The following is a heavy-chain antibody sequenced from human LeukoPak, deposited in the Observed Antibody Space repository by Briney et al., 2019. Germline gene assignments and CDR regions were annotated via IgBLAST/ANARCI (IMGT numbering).Heavy chain of an antibody. D-gene: IGHD5-24*01. Sequence: GGSLRLSCAASGFTFSTYAMSWVRQAPGKGLEWVSTISGSGGGTYYADSVKGRFTISRDNSKNTLYLQMNSLRAEDAAVYYCAKDGSGNGYPNCYFDYWGQGTLVTVSS. CDR1: GFTFSTYA. V-gene: IGHV3-23*01. CDR2: ISGSGGGT. CDR3: AKDGSGNGYPNCYFDY. J-gene: IGHJ4*02.